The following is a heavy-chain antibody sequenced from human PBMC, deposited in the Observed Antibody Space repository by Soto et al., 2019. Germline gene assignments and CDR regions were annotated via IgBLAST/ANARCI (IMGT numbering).Heavy chain of an antibody. CDR1: GFTFSSYG. D-gene: IGHD3-10*01. CDR2: IWYDGSNK. J-gene: IGHJ4*02. V-gene: IGHV3-33*01. CDR3: ARGGVTMVLGVTTGDRDDFDY. Sequence: GGSLRLSCAASGFTFSSYGMHWVRQAPGKGLEWVAVIWYDGSNKYYADSVKGRFTISRDNSKNTLYLQMNSLRAEDTAVYYCARGGVTMVLGVTTGDRDDFDYWGQGTLVTVSS.